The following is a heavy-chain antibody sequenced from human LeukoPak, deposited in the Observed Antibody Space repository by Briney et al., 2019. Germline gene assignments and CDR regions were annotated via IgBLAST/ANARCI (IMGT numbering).Heavy chain of an antibody. CDR3: ARDPLEVVGANGENWFDP. J-gene: IGHJ5*02. Sequence: SVKVSCKASGYTFTGYYMHWVRQAPGQGLEWMGWINPNSGGTNYAQKFQGRVTMTRDTSISTAYMELSRLRSDDTAVYYCARDPLEVVGANGENWFDPWGQGTLVTVSS. CDR2: INPNSGGT. D-gene: IGHD1-26*01. V-gene: IGHV1-2*02. CDR1: GYTFTGYY.